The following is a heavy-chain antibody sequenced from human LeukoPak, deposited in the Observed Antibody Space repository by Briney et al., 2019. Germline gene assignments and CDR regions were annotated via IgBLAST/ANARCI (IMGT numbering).Heavy chain of an antibody. CDR2: INHSRST. Sequence: SETLSLTCAVYGGSFSGYYWSWIRRPPGKGLEWIGEINHSRSTNYNPSLKSRVTISVDTSKNQFSLKLSSVTAADTAVYYCARDGDYVFDYWGQGTLVTVSS. D-gene: IGHD4-17*01. J-gene: IGHJ4*02. CDR1: GGSFSGYY. CDR3: ARDGDYVFDY. V-gene: IGHV4-34*01.